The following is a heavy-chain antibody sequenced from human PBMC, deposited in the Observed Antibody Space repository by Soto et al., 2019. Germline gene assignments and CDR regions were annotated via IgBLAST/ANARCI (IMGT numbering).Heavy chain of an antibody. Sequence: QVQLQQWGAGLLKPSETLSLTCAVYGGSFSGYYWSWIRQPPGKGLEWIGEINHSGSTNYNPSLKSRVTILVDTSKNQFSLKLSSVTAADTAVYYCARSGRWTRRHRAAAGPYYYCYGMDVWGQWTTVTVSS. J-gene: IGHJ6*02. V-gene: IGHV4-34*01. CDR1: GGSFSGYY. D-gene: IGHD6-13*01. CDR3: ARSGRWTRRHRAAAGPYYYCYGMDV. CDR2: INHSGST.